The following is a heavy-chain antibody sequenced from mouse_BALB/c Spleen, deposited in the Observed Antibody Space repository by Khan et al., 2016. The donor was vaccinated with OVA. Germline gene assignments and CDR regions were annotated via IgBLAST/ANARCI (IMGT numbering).Heavy chain of an antibody. CDR3: VREGAYHRADGRFAD. CDR1: GYTFTSYT. D-gene: IGHD2-14*01. Sequence: VQLQQSGAELARPGASVKMSCKASGYTFTSYTIHWVRQRPEQAPEWIGHINPSNNYTNYNQNFKDKATLIVDKSSSTAYMQLSSLTSEDSAVYYGVREGAYHRADGRFADWGQGTLVTVSA. J-gene: IGHJ3*01. V-gene: IGHV1-4*01. CDR2: INPSNNYT.